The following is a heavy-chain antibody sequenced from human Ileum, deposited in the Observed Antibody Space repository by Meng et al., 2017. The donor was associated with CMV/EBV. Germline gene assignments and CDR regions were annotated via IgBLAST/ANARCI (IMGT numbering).Heavy chain of an antibody. J-gene: IGHJ6*02. V-gene: IGHV4-34*01. CDR2: SNHSGST. CDR3: AVLGGIAAARRKNYYYYYGMDV. Sequence: SETLSLTCAVYGGSFSGYYWSWIRQPPGKGLEWIGESNHSGSTNYNPSLKSRVTISVDTSKNQFSLKLSSVTAADTAVYYCAVLGGIAAARRKNYYYYYGMDVWGQGTTVT. D-gene: IGHD6-13*01. CDR1: GGSFSGYY.